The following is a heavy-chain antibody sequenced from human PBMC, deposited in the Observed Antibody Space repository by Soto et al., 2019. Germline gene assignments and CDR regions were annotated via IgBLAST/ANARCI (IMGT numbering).Heavy chain of an antibody. CDR3: ATGGNYYDSRALAY. CDR1: GDSFSSYA. D-gene: IGHD3-22*01. V-gene: IGHV1-69*13. J-gene: IGHJ4*02. CDR2: IIPIFGTA. Sequence: SVKVSCKASGDSFSSYAISWVRQAPGHGLEWMGRIIPIFGTANYAQRVEGRVTITADGSTSTANMELSSLRSDDKAVYYCATGGNYYDSRALAYWGQGTLVTVYS.